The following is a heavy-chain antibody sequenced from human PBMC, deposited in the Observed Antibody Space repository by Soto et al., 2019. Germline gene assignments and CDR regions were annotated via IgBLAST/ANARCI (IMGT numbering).Heavy chain of an antibody. Sequence: QVQLVQSGAEVKKPGASVNVSCKASGYTVTVYYMHWVRQAPGQGLEWMGWINPKSGGTMYPQKFQGRVTMTWDTSISLAYMALTRLRSDDTAVYYCARDLAKGGGSAGFDYWGQGTLVTFSS. D-gene: IGHD1-26*01. V-gene: IGHV1-2*02. CDR2: INPKSGGT. CDR3: ARDLAKGGGSAGFDY. CDR1: GYTVTVYY. J-gene: IGHJ4*02.